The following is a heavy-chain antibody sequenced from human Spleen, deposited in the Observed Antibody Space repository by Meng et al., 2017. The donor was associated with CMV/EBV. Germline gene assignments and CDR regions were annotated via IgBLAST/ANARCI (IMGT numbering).Heavy chain of an antibody. J-gene: IGHJ4*02. CDR3: ARCRGSRYSGYDWQLDY. CDR2: ISGSGDDT. D-gene: IGHD5-12*01. CDR1: TFTFSNSA. V-gene: IGHV3-23*01. Sequence: GESLKISCVASTFTFSNSAMSWVRQAPGKGLEWVSAISGSGDDTYYADSVKGRFAISRDKFKNTLYLEMKSLRAEDSALYYCARCRGSRYSGYDWQLDYWGQGTLVTVSS.